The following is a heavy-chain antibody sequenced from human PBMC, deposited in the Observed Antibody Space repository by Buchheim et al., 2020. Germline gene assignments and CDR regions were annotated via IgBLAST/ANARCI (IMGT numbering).Heavy chain of an antibody. V-gene: IGHV4-39*01. CDR2: LHYSGRT. Sequence: QLLLQESGPGLVKPSETLSLTCIVSGGSISSGSYFRGWIRQPPGKGLEWIGTLHYSGRTYYNASLKSRVTISVDTSKNQFSLKLTSVSAADTAVYFCARMLDCSGRTCYHYYAMDVWGQGTT. CDR1: GGSISSGSYF. CDR3: ARMLDCSGRTCYHYYAMDV. J-gene: IGHJ6*02. D-gene: IGHD2-15*01.